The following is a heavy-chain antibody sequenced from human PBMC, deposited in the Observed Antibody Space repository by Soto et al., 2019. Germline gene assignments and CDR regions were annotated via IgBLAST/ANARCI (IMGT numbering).Heavy chain of an antibody. J-gene: IGHJ4*02. D-gene: IGHD5-12*01. Sequence: QVQLVQCGAEVKRPGSSVKVSCKASGATYSNSAISWVRQAPGQGLEWMGGINPILGIPDYAHKFQGRVTITADESTNTVYMDLGSLRSEDTALYFCARGGVDVVATSAFDYWGQGTLVTVSS. V-gene: IGHV1-69*10. CDR3: ARGGVDVVATSAFDY. CDR2: INPILGIP. CDR1: GATYSNSA.